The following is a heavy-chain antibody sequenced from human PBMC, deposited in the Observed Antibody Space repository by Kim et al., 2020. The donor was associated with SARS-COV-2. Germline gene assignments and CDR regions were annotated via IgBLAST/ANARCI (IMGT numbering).Heavy chain of an antibody. V-gene: IGHV3-9*01. D-gene: IGHD6-19*01. Sequence: GGSLRLSCAASGFTFDDYAMHWVRQAPGKGLEWVSGISWNSGSIGYADSVKGRFTISRDNAKNSLYLQMNSLRAEDTALYYCAKGSLAVAGTQSPFDYWGQGTLVTVSS. CDR2: ISWNSGSI. CDR1: GFTFDDYA. CDR3: AKGSLAVAGTQSPFDY. J-gene: IGHJ4*02.